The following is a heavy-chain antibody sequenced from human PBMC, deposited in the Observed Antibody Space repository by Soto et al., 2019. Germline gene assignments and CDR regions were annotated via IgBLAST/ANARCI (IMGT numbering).Heavy chain of an antibody. Sequence: SVKVSCKASGFTFTSSAMQWVRQARGQRLEWIGWIVVGSGNTNYAQKFQERVTITRDMSTSTAYMELSSLRSEDTAVYYCAAIRNERSGYDSNNSYSYMXVWGKGTTVTVSS. J-gene: IGHJ6*03. CDR3: AAIRNERSGYDSNNSYSYMXV. D-gene: IGHD5-12*01. CDR2: IVVGSGNT. V-gene: IGHV1-58*02. CDR1: GFTFTSSA.